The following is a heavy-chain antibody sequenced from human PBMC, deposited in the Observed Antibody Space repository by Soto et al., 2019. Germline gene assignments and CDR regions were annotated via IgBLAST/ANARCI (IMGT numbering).Heavy chain of an antibody. CDR3: ARGGDYGPSQFEYYYYGMDV. J-gene: IGHJ6*02. V-gene: IGHV4-31*03. CDR1: GGSISSGGYY. Sequence: QVQLQESGPGLVKPSQTLSLTCTVSGGSISSGGYYWSWIRQHPGKGLEWIGYIYYSGSTYYNPSLKSRVTTSVDTSKNQVSLKLSSVTAADTAVYYCARGGDYGPSQFEYYYYGMDVWGQGTTVTVSS. CDR2: IYYSGST. D-gene: IGHD4-17*01.